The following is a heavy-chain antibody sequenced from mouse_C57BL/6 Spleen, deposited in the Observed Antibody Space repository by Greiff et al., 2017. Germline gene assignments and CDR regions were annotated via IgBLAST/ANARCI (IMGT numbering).Heavy chain of an antibody. CDR3: ARLTTEWFAY. CDR1: GYTFTDYY. J-gene: IGHJ3*01. D-gene: IGHD1-1*01. V-gene: IGHV1-26*01. Sequence: EVQLQQSGPELVKPGASVKISCKASGYTFTDYYMNWVKQSHGKSLEWIGDINPNNGGTSYNQKFKGKATLTVDKSSSTAYMELRSLTSEDSAVYYCARLTTEWFAYWGQGTLVTVSA. CDR2: INPNNGGT.